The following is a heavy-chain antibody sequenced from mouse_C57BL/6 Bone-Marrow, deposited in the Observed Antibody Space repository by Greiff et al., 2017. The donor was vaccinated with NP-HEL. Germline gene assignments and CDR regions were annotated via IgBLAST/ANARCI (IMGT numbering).Heavy chain of an antibody. CDR2: INPSNGGT. D-gene: IGHD4-1*01. J-gene: IGHJ4*01. CDR1: GYTFTGYW. Sequence: QVQLQQSGAELMKPGASVKLSCKATGYTFTGYWIEWVKQRPGHGLEWIGNINPSNGGTNYNEKFKSKATLTVDKSSSTAYMQLSSLTSEDSAVYYCARDLGRAMDYWGQGTSVTVSS. V-gene: IGHV1-53*01. CDR3: ARDLGRAMDY.